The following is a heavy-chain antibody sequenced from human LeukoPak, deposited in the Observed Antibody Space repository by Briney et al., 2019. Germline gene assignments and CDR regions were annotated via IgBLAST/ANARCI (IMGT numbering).Heavy chain of an antibody. CDR3: ARGPYYYDSSGYYYEGL. Sequence: ASVNVSCKASGYTFTSYDINWVRQATGQGLEWMGWMNPNSGNTGYAQKFQGRVTMTRNTSISTAYMELSSLRSEDTAVYYRARGPYYYDSSGYYYEGLWGQGTLVTVSS. CDR1: GYTFTSYD. J-gene: IGHJ4*02. CDR2: MNPNSGNT. D-gene: IGHD3-22*01. V-gene: IGHV1-8*01.